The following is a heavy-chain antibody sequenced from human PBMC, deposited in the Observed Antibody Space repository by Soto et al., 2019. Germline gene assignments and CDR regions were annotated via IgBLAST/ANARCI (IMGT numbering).Heavy chain of an antibody. J-gene: IGHJ6*03. CDR1: GFTFSTYW. V-gene: IGHV3-74*01. CDR3: TETATTAYYYMDV. CDR2: INGDGSST. D-gene: IGHD1-7*01. Sequence: GGSLRLSCAASGFTFSTYWMHWVRHSPGMGLVWVSRINGDGSSTSYADSVKGRFTISRDNAKNTLYLQMNSLRAEDTAIYYCTETATTAYYYMDVWGKGTTVTVSS.